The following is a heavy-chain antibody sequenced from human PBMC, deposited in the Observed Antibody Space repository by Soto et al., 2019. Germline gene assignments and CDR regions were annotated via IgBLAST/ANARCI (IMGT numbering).Heavy chain of an antibody. Sequence: SQTLSLTCAISGDSVSGNSAAWNLIRQSPSRGLEWLGRTYYRSKWYNDYAVSVKSRITINPDTSKNQFSLQLNSVTPEDTAVYYCARDPPRAYYYDSSGYYYSPEPYYGMDVWGQGTTVTVSS. J-gene: IGHJ6*02. CDR3: ARDPPRAYYYDSSGYYYSPEPYYGMDV. CDR1: GDSVSGNSAA. D-gene: IGHD3-22*01. CDR2: TYYRSKWYN. V-gene: IGHV6-1*01.